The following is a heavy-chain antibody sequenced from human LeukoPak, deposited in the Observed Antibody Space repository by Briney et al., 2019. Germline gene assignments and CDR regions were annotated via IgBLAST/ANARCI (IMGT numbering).Heavy chain of an antibody. D-gene: IGHD3-22*01. Sequence: GSLRLSCAASGFTFSNNGMSWDRQSAGRGLEWVSGISGGGDTTYYAESVKGRFTISRDNSKNTLFLQMNSLTAEDTAVYYCAKTNGYYDYWGQGTLVAVSS. CDR3: AKTNGYYDY. J-gene: IGHJ4*02. CDR2: ISGGGDTT. V-gene: IGHV3-23*01. CDR1: GFTFSNNG.